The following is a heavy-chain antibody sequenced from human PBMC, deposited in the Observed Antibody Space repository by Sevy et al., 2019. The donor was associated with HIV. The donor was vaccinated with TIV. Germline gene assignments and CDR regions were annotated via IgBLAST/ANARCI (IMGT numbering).Heavy chain of an antibody. CDR2: ISYDGSNK. D-gene: IGHD3-3*01. V-gene: IGHV3-30-3*01. CDR1: GFTFSSYA. J-gene: IGHJ6*02. CDR3: AMGYYDFWSGYYSYYYGMDV. Sequence: GGSLRLSCAASGFTFSSYAMHWVRQAPGKGLEWVAVISYDGSNKYYADSVKGRFTISRDNSKNTLYLQMNSLRAEDTAVYYFAMGYYDFWSGYYSYYYGMDVWGQGTTVTVSS.